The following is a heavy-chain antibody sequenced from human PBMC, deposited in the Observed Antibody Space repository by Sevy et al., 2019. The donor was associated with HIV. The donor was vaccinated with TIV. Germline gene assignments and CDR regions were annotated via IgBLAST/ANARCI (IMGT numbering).Heavy chain of an antibody. CDR3: AKDHAVTTEWVVFDS. D-gene: IGHD4-17*01. CDR1: GFTFSHYA. V-gene: IGHV3-30*18. Sequence: GGSLRLSCAASGFTFSHYAMHWIRQAPGKGLEWVAAISFDGASRNYADSVRGRCTISRDDSKNTVYLHMRGLRSEDTAVYFCAKDHAVTTEWVVFDSWGQGTLVTVSS. CDR2: ISFDGASR. J-gene: IGHJ4*02.